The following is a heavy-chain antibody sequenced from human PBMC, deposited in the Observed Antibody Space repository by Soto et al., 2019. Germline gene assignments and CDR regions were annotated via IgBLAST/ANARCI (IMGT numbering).Heavy chain of an antibody. CDR3: ARIADCSTTSCSFPSRFHIRGYYYYYGLDV. CDR1: GYTFTSYG. J-gene: IGHJ6*02. Sequence: GASVKVSCKASGYTFTSYGISWVRQAPGQGLEWVGWISAYNGNSNYAQKYHDRVTMTTDTSTNTAYMEMSSLRSDDTAVYYCARIADCSTTSCSFPSRFHIRGYYYYYGLDVWGQGTTVTVSS. CDR2: ISAYNGNS. V-gene: IGHV1-18*01. D-gene: IGHD2-2*01.